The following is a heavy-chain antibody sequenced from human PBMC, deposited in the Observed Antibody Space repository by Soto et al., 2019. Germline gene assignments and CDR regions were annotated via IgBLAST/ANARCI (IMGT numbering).Heavy chain of an antibody. CDR3: AQAQTPTESDF. Sequence: QIQLVQSEGEVRQPGASVKVSCKTSGYTFINYGVTWVRQRPGQGLEWMGWLNTYNANTKYAQKLQGRVTMTADTSASTAYVELRSLRSDDTAVYFCAQAQTPTESDFWGQGTLVIVSS. CDR2: LNTYNANT. V-gene: IGHV1-18*01. J-gene: IGHJ4*02. D-gene: IGHD2-15*01. CDR1: GYTFINYG.